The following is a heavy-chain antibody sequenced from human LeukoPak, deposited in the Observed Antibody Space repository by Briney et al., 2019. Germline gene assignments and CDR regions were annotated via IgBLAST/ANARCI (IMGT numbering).Heavy chain of an antibody. D-gene: IGHD2-21*02. CDR3: ARASSRGGDSTDFQH. Sequence: GASVKVSCKASGYTFTSYYMHWVRQAPGQGLEWMGIINPSGGSTSYAQKFQGRVTMTRDTSTSTVYMELSSLRSEDTAVYYCARASSRGGDSTDFQHWGQGTLVTVSS. J-gene: IGHJ1*01. V-gene: IGHV1-46*01. CDR2: INPSGGST. CDR1: GYTFTSYY.